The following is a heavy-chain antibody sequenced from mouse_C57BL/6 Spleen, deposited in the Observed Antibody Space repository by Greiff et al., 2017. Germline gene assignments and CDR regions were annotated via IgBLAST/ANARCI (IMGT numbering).Heavy chain of an antibody. Sequence: VHLQQPGAELVRPGSSVKLSCKASGYTFTSYWMHWVKQRPIQGLEWIGNIDPSDSGTHYNQKFKDKATLTVDKSSSTAYMQLSSLTSEDSAVYYCARSRFDYWGQGTTLTVSS. CDR2: IDPSDSGT. J-gene: IGHJ2*01. CDR3: ARSRFDY. CDR1: GYTFTSYW. V-gene: IGHV1-52*01.